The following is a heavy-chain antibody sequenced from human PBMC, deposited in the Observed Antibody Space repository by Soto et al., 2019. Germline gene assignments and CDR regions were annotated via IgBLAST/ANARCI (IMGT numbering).Heavy chain of an antibody. CDR2: ISAYNGNT. V-gene: IGHV1-18*04. J-gene: IGHJ4*02. CDR1: GYTFTSYG. Sequence: GASVKVSCKASGYTFTSYGISWVRQAPGQGLEWMGWISAYNGNTNYAQKLQGRVTMTTDTSTSTAYMELRSLRSDDAAVYYCARDLLWFGETTFDYWGQGTLVTVSS. D-gene: IGHD3-10*01. CDR3: ARDLLWFGETTFDY.